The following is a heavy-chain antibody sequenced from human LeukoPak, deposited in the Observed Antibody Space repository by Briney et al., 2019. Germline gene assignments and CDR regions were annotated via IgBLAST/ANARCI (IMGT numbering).Heavy chain of an antibody. J-gene: IGHJ6*02. Sequence: PSETLSLTCTVSGGSISSYYWSWIRQPPGKGLEWIGEINHSGSTNYNPSLKSRVTISVDTSKNQFSLKLSSVTAADTAVYYCARVAYMEYYYYYGMDVWGQGTTVTVSS. CDR3: ARVAYMEYYYYYGMDV. CDR2: INHSGST. D-gene: IGHD1-1*01. CDR1: GGSISSYY. V-gene: IGHV4-34*01.